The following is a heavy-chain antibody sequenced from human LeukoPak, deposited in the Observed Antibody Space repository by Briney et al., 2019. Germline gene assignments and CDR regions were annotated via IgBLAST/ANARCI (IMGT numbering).Heavy chain of an antibody. CDR3: ARSSGYYDPFDY. Sequence: GASAKVSCKASGYTFTSYAMHWVRQAPGQRLEWMGWSNAGNGNTKYSQEFQGRVTITRDTSASTAYMELSSLRSEDMAAYYCARSSGYYDPFDYWGQGTLVTVSS. V-gene: IGHV1-3*02. D-gene: IGHD3-22*01. J-gene: IGHJ4*02. CDR1: GYTFTSYA. CDR2: SNAGNGNT.